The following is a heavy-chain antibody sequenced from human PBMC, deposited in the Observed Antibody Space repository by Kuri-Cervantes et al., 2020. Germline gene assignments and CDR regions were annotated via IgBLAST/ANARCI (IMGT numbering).Heavy chain of an antibody. V-gene: IGHV3-15*01. J-gene: IGHJ6*03. CDR3: ALSSSSWGLNYYYYIDV. D-gene: IGHD6-13*01. CDR2: IKSKTDGGTT. Sequence: GGSLRLSCAASGFTFSNAWMSWVRQAPGKGLEWVGRIKSKTDGGTTDYAAPVKGRFTISRDDSKNTLYLQMNSLRAEDTAVYYCALSSSSWGLNYYYYIDVWGKGTTVTVSS. CDR1: GFTFSNAW.